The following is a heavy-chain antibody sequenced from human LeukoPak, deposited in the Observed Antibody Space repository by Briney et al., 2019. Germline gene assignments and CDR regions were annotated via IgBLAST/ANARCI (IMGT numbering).Heavy chain of an antibody. D-gene: IGHD5-12*01. J-gene: IGHJ6*02. V-gene: IGHV2-70*11. CDR1: GFSLSTSGMC. Sequence: SGSGPTLVNPTQTLTLTCTFSGFSLSTSGMCVSWIRQPPGKALEWLARIDWDDDKYYSTSLKTRLTIPKDTSKNQVVLTMTNMDPVDTATYYCARIWARNYYYGMDVWGQGTTVTVSS. CDR3: ARIWARNYYYGMDV. CDR2: IDWDDDK.